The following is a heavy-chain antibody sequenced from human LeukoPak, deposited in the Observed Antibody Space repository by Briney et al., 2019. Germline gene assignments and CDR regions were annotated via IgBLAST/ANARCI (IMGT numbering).Heavy chain of an antibody. J-gene: IGHJ4*02. CDR3: ARDSTVTAFFDY. CDR1: GGSFSGYY. Sequence: SETLSLTCAVYGGSFSGYYWSWIRQPPGKGLEWIGEINHSGSTNYNPSLKSRVTISVDTSKNQFSLKLSSVTAADTAVYYCARDSTVTAFFDYWGQGTLVTVSS. D-gene: IGHD4-17*01. CDR2: INHSGST. V-gene: IGHV4-34*01.